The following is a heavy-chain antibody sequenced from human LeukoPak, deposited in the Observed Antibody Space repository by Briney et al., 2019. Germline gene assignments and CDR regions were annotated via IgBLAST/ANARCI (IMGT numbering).Heavy chain of an antibody. CDR3: ARASWVSDPDAVR. CDR1: GISFRNYA. Sequence: GGSLRLSCAASGISFRNYAMSWVRQAPARGPEWVSSLRGNDETFYADSVKGRFTLSRDDSRNTVYLQLNNLRVEDTAIYYCARASWVSDPDAVRWGQGTQVTISS. J-gene: IGHJ4*02. V-gene: IGHV3-23*01. D-gene: IGHD3-10*01. CDR2: LRGNDET.